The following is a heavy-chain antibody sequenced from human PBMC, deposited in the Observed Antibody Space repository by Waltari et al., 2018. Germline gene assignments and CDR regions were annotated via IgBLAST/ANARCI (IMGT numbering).Heavy chain of an antibody. V-gene: IGHV1-69*04. CDR2: IIPILGIA. D-gene: IGHD3-9*01. CDR1: GGTFSSYA. J-gene: IGHJ5*02. CDR3: AREGYDILTGKMNWFDP. Sequence: QVQLVQSGAEVKKPGSSVKVSCKASGGTFSSYAISWVRQAPGQGLEWMGGIIPILGIANYAQKFQGRVTITADESTSTAYMELSSLRSEDTAVYYCAREGYDILTGKMNWFDPWGQGTLVTVSS.